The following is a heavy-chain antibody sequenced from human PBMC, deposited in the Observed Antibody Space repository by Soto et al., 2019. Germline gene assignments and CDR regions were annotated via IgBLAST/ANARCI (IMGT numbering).Heavy chain of an antibody. CDR2: ITTSSSTM. D-gene: IGHD2-2*01. CDR1: GFTFITYG. V-gene: IGHV3-48*01. J-gene: IGHJ4*02. Sequence: EVQLVESGGGLVQPGGSLRLSCAASGFTFITYGMNWVRQAPGRGLEWLSYITTSSSTMLYADSVKGRFTISRDDAKNSLYLQMDSLRAEDTAVYYCARDPVYCTSTSCYGGAFDYWGQVTLVTVSS. CDR3: ARDPVYCTSTSCYGGAFDY.